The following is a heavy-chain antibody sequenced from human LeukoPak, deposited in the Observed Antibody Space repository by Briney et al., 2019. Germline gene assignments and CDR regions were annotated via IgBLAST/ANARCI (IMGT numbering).Heavy chain of an antibody. Sequence: GGSLRLSCAASVFTFSSYWMHWVRQAPGKGLLWVSRINTDGSSTGYADSVKGRFTISRDNAKNTLYLQMNSLRAEDTAVYYCARESGAAAPGYWGQGTLVTVSS. J-gene: IGHJ4*02. CDR2: INTDGSST. CDR1: VFTFSSYW. CDR3: ARESGAAAPGY. D-gene: IGHD6-13*01. V-gene: IGHV3-74*01.